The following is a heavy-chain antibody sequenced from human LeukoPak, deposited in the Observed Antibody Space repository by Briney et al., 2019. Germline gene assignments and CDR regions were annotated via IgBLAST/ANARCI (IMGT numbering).Heavy chain of an antibody. J-gene: IGHJ6*03. CDR1: GYTFTSYD. V-gene: IGHV1-8*01. CDR2: MSPNSGNT. Sequence: ASVKVSCKASGYTFTSYDINWVRQATGQGLERMGWMSPNSGNTGYAQKFQGRVTMTRNTSISTAYMELSSLRSEDTAVYYCARAPRVAARPGAGYYYYMDVWGKGTTVTVSS. D-gene: IGHD6-6*01. CDR3: ARAPRVAARPGAGYYYYMDV.